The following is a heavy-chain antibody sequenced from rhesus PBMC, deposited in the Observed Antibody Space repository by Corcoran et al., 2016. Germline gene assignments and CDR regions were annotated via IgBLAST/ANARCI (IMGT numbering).Heavy chain of an antibody. CDR2: IYGCGGST. CDR1: GASISSNY. V-gene: IGHV4S2*01. D-gene: IGHD3-3*01. CDR3: ASSYYNFWSGYS. J-gene: IGHJ4*01. Sequence: QVQLQESGPGLVKPSETLPLTCAVSGASISSNYWSWIRQAPGKGLEWSGRIYGCGGSTDYNPSLKSRVTISLDTSKNQFSLKLSSVTAADTAVYYCASSYYNFWSGYSWGQGVLVTVSS.